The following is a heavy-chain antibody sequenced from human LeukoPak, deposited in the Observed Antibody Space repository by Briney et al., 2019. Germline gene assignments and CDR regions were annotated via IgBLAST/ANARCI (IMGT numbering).Heavy chain of an antibody. CDR3: TRVTYGDYSSFIDY. CDR2: INPNSGGT. V-gene: IGHV1-2*06. J-gene: IGHJ4*02. D-gene: IGHD4-17*01. Sequence: ASVKVSCKASGYTFTGYYMHWVRQAPGQGLEWMGRINPNSGGTNYAQKFQGRVTMTRDTSISTAYMELSRLRSDDTAVYYCTRVTYGDYSSFIDYWGQGTLVTVSS. CDR1: GYTFTGYY.